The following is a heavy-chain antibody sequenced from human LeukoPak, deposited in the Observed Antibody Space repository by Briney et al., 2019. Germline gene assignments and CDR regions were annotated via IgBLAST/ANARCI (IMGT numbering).Heavy chain of an antibody. V-gene: IGHV3-30*04. CDR2: ISYDGSNK. CDR1: GFTFSSYA. CDR3: ARDPVGDPIPYYFDY. J-gene: IGHJ4*02. Sequence: PGGSLRLSCAASGFTFSSYAMPWVRQAPGKGLEWVAVISYDGSNKYYADSVKGRFTISRDNSKNTLYLQMNSLRAEDTAVYYCARDPVGDPIPYYFDYWGQGTLVTVSS. D-gene: IGHD4-17*01.